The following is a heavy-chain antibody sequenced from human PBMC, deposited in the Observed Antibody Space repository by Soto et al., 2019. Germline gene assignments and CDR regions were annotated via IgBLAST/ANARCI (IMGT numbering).Heavy chain of an antibody. CDR1: GGSISGYY. J-gene: IGHJ4*02. CDR2: IHYSGST. CDR3: ARRRYADWAFDF. D-gene: IGHD3-9*01. Sequence: SETLSLTCFVSGGSISGYYGSWVRQPPGKGLEWIGYIHYSGSTTYNSSLKGRVTMSVDTSKNQFSLKLTSVTAADTAVYYCARRRYADWAFDFWGQGTLVTVSS. V-gene: IGHV4-59*08.